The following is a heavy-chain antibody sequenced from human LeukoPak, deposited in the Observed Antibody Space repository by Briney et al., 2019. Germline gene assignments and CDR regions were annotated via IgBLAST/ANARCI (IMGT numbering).Heavy chain of an antibody. CDR3: ARLLVRGVIITGYYYYMDV. Sequence: SETLSLTCTVSGASISSYYWSWIRQSPGKGLEWIGYIYYSGRTNYNPSLKSRVTISVDTSKNQFSLKLSSVTAADTAVYYCARLLVRGVIITGYYYYMDVWGKGTTVTISS. CDR2: IYYSGRT. CDR1: GASISSYY. J-gene: IGHJ6*03. D-gene: IGHD3-10*01. V-gene: IGHV4-59*12.